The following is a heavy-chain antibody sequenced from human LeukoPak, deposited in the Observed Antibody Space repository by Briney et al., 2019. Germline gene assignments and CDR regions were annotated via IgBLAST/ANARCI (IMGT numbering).Heavy chain of an antibody. V-gene: IGHV3-48*03. Sequence: GGSLRLSCAASGFTFSSFEVNWVRQAPGKGLEWISHISHTFDIKYADSVKGRFTISRDNAKDSQYLQMTSLRAQDTGIYYCARSSGSYRPFDSWGQGTLVIVSS. CDR3: ARSSGSYRPFDS. CDR2: ISHTFDI. D-gene: IGHD3-22*01. J-gene: IGHJ4*02. CDR1: GFTFSSFE.